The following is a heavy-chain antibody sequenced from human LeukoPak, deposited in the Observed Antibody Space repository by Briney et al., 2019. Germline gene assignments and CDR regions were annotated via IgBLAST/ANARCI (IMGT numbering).Heavy chain of an antibody. Sequence: GRSLRLSCAASGFTFSSYGMHWVRQAPGKGLEWVAVIWYDGSNKYYADSVKGRFTISRDNPKNTLYLQMNSLRAEDTAVYYCATSTTVLTPDYFDLWGRGTLVTVSS. CDR1: GFTFSSYG. J-gene: IGHJ2*01. CDR2: IWYDGSNK. V-gene: IGHV3-33*01. CDR3: ATSTTVLTPDYFDL. D-gene: IGHD4-23*01.